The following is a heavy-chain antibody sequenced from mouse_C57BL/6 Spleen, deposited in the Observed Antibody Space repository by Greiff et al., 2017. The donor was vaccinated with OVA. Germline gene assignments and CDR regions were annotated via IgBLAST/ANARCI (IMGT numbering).Heavy chain of an antibody. CDR2: INPNNGGT. J-gene: IGHJ1*03. Sequence: VQLQQSGPELVKPGASVKISCKASGYTFTDYYMNWVKQSHGKSLEWIGDINPNNGGTSYNQKFKGKATLTVDKSSSTAYMELRSLTSEDSAVYYCARREGHWYFDVWGTGTTVTVSS. CDR1: GYTFTDYY. V-gene: IGHV1-26*01. CDR3: ARREGHWYFDV. D-gene: IGHD3-3*01.